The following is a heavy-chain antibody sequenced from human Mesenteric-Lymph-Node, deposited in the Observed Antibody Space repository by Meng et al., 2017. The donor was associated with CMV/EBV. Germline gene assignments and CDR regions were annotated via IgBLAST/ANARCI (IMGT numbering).Heavy chain of an antibody. CDR1: GFTFSNYW. J-gene: IGHJ6*02. Sequence: GESLKISCAASGFTFSNYWMTWFRQAPGKGLEWVANINQDGSDKYYVDSVRGRFTISGDNAKNSLYLQMDSLRAEDTAVYYCAKDLVPAAISSYGMDVWGQGTTVTVSS. CDR2: INQDGSDK. CDR3: AKDLVPAAISSYGMDV. D-gene: IGHD2-2*02. V-gene: IGHV3-7*01.